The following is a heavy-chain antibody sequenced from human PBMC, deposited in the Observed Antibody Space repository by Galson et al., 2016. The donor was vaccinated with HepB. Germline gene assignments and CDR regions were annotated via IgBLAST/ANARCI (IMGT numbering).Heavy chain of an antibody. CDR3: ATLRLGEVSLPDY. J-gene: IGHJ4*02. CDR2: ISYDGSNK. Sequence: SLRLSCAASGFTFSIYGMHWVRQAPGKGLEWVAVISYDGSNKYYADSVKGRFTISRDNSKNTLYLQMNSLRAEDTAVYYCATLRLGEVSLPDYWGQGTLVTVSS. D-gene: IGHD3-16*02. CDR1: GFTFSIYG. V-gene: IGHV3-30*03.